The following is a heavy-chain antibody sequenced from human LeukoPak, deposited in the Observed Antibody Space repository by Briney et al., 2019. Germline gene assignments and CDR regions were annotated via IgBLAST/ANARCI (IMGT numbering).Heavy chain of an antibody. D-gene: IGHD1-26*01. V-gene: IGHV4-39*07. CDR3: VRNPGAKYYFDY. J-gene: IGHJ4*02. CDR1: GGSMISSSYY. Sequence: PSETLSLTCTVSGGSMISSSYYWGWLRQPPGKGLEWIGNIYFRGNTYYNPSLKSRVTISVDMSNNQFSLRLTSVTAADTAVYYCVRNPGAKYYFDYWGQGTLVSVSS. CDR2: IYFRGNT.